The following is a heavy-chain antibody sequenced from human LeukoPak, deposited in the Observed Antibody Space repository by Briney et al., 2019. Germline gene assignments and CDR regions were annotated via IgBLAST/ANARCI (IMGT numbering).Heavy chain of an antibody. V-gene: IGHV1-24*01. Sequence: GASVKVSCKASGYTFTGYYMHWVRQAPGQGLEWMGGFDPEDGETIYAQKFQGRVTMTEDTSTDTAYMELSSLRSEDTAVYYCATARAVYGDYGYNWFDPWGQGTLVTVSS. J-gene: IGHJ5*02. D-gene: IGHD4-17*01. CDR2: FDPEDGET. CDR3: ATARAVYGDYGYNWFDP. CDR1: GYTFTGYY.